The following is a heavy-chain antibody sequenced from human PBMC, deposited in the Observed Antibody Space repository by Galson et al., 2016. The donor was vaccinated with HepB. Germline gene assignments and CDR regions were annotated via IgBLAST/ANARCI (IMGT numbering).Heavy chain of an antibody. CDR3: AKGGVIRGFRAAAFDI. V-gene: IGHV3-21*01. CDR2: ISRTSTYIE. D-gene: IGHD3-10*01. CDR1: GFTFSEFK. J-gene: IGHJ3*02. Sequence: SLRLSCAASGFTFSEFKFNWVRQAPGKGPEWVASISRTSTYIEYYVDSVQGRFSISRDNSKNTVTLQMNSLRPDDTAVYYCAKGGVIRGFRAAAFDIWGQGTTVVVSS.